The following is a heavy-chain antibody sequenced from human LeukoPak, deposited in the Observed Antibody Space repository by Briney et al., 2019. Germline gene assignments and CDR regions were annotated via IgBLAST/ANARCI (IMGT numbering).Heavy chain of an antibody. J-gene: IGHJ4*02. Sequence: PGGSLRLSCAASGFTFSSYWMHWVRQAPGKGLVWVSRINSDGSSTSYADSVKGRFTISRDNAKNTLCLQMNSLRAEDTAVYYCAREAYGDYVEDYWGQGTLVTVSS. CDR3: AREAYGDYVEDY. V-gene: IGHV3-74*01. CDR2: INSDGSST. D-gene: IGHD4-17*01. CDR1: GFTFSSYW.